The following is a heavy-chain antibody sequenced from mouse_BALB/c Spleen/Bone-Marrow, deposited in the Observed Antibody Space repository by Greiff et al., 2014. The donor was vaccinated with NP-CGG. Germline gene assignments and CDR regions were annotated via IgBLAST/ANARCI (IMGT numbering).Heavy chain of an antibody. D-gene: IGHD2-3*01. J-gene: IGHJ3*01. CDR1: GYTFTSYY. Sequence: SGAELVKPGASVKLSCKASGYTFTSYYLYWVKQRPGQGLEWIGEINPNNGDTNFNEKFKSKASLTVDISSNTTYMQLSSLTSEDSAVYYCTRYDGYFTLFAYWGQGTLVTVSA. CDR3: TRYDGYFTLFAY. V-gene: IGHV1-53*01. CDR2: INPNNGDT.